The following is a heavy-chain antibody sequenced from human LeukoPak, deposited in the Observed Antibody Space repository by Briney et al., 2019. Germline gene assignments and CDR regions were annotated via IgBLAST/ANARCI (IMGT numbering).Heavy chain of an antibody. CDR2: ISGSGDNT. CDR3: AKGSYYDSSGSFYFDY. CDR1: GFTFSSCA. J-gene: IGHJ4*02. Sequence: GGSLRLSCAASGFTFSSCAMSWVCQAPGKGLEWVSGISGSGDNTYYADSVKGRFTISRDNSKNTLYVQVNSLGTEDTAAYYCAKGSYYDSSGSFYFDYWGQGTLVTVSS. V-gene: IGHV3-23*01. D-gene: IGHD3-22*01.